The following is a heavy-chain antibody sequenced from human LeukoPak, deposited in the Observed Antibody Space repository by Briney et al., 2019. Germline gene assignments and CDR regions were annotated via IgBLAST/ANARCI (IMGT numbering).Heavy chain of an antibody. CDR1: GGSIISDNHF. V-gene: IGHV4-31*03. J-gene: IGHJ3*02. D-gene: IGHD1-26*01. Sequence: SETLSLTCTVSGGSIISDNHFWSWIRQHPGKDLEWLGYIHHSGRAFYSPSLESRLTISLDTSKNQFSLKLNSAIGADTAVYYCAREVNRPTDADAFDIWGQGTMVTVSS. CDR3: AREVNRPTDADAFDI. CDR2: IHHSGRA.